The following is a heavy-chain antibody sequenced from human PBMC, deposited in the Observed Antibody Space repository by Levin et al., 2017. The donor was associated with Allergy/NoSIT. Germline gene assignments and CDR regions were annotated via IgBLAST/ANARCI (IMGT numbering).Heavy chain of an antibody. J-gene: IGHJ4*02. V-gene: IGHV3-7*01. CDR1: GFTFSSYW. CDR3: ARDGRPQSVYSSGPNFV. CDR2: IKQDGSEK. D-gene: IGHD6-19*01. Sequence: GGSLRLSCAASGFTFSSYWMSWVRQAPGKGLEWVANIKQDGSEKYYVDSVKGRFTISRDNAKNSLYLQMNSLRAEDTAVYYCARDGRPQSVYSSGPNFVWGQGTLVTVSS.